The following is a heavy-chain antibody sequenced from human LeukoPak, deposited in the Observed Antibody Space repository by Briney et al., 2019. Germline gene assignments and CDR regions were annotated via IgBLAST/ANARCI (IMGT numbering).Heavy chain of an antibody. D-gene: IGHD3-3*01. CDR1: GFTFSSYS. J-gene: IGHJ3*02. V-gene: IGHV3-21*01. CDR3: ARVGLGITIFGVVKNAFDI. CDR2: ISSSSSYI. Sequence: GGSLRLSCAASGFTFSSYSINWVRQAPGKGLEWVSLISSSSSYIYYADSVKGRFTISRDNAKNSLYLQMNSLRAEDTAVYYCARVGLGITIFGVVKNAFDIWGQGIMVTVPS.